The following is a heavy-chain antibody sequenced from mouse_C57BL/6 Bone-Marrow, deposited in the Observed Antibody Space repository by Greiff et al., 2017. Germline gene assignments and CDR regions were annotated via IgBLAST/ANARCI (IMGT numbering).Heavy chain of an antibody. CDR2: ISYDGSN. J-gene: IGHJ3*01. CDR1: GYSITSGYY. D-gene: IGHD1-1*01. V-gene: IGHV3-6*01. CDR3: ARGYYGAY. Sequence: EVQLVESGPGLVKPSQSLSLTCSVTGYSITSGYYWNWIRQFPGNNLEWMGYISYDGSNNYNPSLKNRISITRDTSKNQFFLKLNSVTTEDTATYYCARGYYGAYWGQGTLVTVSA.